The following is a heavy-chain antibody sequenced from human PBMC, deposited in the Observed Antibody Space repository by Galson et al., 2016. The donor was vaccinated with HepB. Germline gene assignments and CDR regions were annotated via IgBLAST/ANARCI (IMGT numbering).Heavy chain of an antibody. J-gene: IGHJ6*02. CDR1: GFTFSSYG. CDR2: IWYDGSNK. CDR3: ARDNAWFGERKFYYYYGLDV. D-gene: IGHD3-10*01. V-gene: IGHV3-33*01. Sequence: SLRLSCAASGFTFSSYGIHWVRQAPGKGLEWVAVIWYDGSNKNYADSVKGRFTISRDNSNNTLYLQMKSLRAEDTAVYYCARDNAWFGERKFYYYYGLDVWGQGTTVTVSS.